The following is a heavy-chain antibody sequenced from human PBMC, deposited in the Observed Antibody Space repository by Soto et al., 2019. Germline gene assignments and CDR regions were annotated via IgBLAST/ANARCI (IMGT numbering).Heavy chain of an antibody. V-gene: IGHV3-23*01. CDR1: RFTFSDYA. CDR3: AKDAVPYNGKWDWFDS. CDR2: IGGGGADT. Sequence: DVQLLESGGGLVQPGGSLTLSCTASRFTFSDYAMSWVRQAPGKGLEWVSAIGGGGADTYYADSVKCRFTISRDNSKNTLYLQMNSLRDEDTAVYYCAKDAVPYNGKWDWFDSWGQGALVTVSS. D-gene: IGHD1-26*01. J-gene: IGHJ5*01.